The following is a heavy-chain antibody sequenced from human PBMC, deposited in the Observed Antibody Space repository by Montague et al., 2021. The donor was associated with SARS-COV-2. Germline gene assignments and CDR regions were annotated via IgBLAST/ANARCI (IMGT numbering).Heavy chain of an antibody. D-gene: IGHD6-13*01. V-gene: IGHV4-59*09. Sequence: STNYNPSLKSRVTISVDTSKNQFSLKLSSVTAADTAVYYCARGTAAGTNFDYCGQGTLVTVA. J-gene: IGHJ4*02. CDR2: ST. CDR3: ARGTAAGTNFDY.